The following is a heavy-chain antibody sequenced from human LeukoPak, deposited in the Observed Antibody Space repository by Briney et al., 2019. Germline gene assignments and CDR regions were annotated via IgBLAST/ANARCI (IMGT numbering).Heavy chain of an antibody. CDR3: AREGVWHYDSSGTGFDY. J-gene: IGHJ4*02. V-gene: IGHV3-53*04. Sequence: GGSLRLSCAASGFTVGSNYMSWVRQAPGKGLEWVSVIYSGGSTYYADSVKGRFTISRHNSKNTLYLQMNSLRAEDTAVYYCAREGVWHYDSSGTGFDYWGQGTLVTVSS. CDR2: IYSGGST. CDR1: GFTVGSNY. D-gene: IGHD3-22*01.